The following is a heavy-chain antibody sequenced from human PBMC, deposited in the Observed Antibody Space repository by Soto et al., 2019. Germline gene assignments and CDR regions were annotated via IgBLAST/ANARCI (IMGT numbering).Heavy chain of an antibody. Sequence: QVHLVQSGAEVKKPGSSVKVSCKAIGGTFSTYAISWVRQAPGQGLEWMGGIIPIFGTANYAQKFQGRVTITADVSTSTAYMQLSGLRSEDSAVYYCARGSAPAATPYYFDYWGQGTLVTVSS. V-gene: IGHV1-69*01. CDR3: ARGSAPAATPYYFDY. J-gene: IGHJ4*02. CDR2: IIPIFGTA. CDR1: GGTFSTYA.